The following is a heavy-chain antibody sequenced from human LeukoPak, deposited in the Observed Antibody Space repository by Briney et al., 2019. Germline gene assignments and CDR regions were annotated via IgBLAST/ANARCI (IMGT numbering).Heavy chain of an antibody. V-gene: IGHV4-34*01. CDR1: GGSISSYY. CDR2: IDDRGNI. D-gene: IGHD1-26*01. Sequence: SETLSLTCTVSGGSISSYYWSWIRQPPGKGLEWFGEIDDRGNIFYNPSLKSRVIISADTSKNQFSLKVRSVTAADTAVYYCARKWVHNTLDIWGQGTMVTVSS. CDR3: ARKWVHNTLDI. J-gene: IGHJ3*02.